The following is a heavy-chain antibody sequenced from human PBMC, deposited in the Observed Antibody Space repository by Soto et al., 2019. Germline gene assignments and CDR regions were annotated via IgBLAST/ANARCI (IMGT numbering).Heavy chain of an antibody. J-gene: IGHJ4*02. CDR1: GYTFTRYG. CDR3: ARDRLTMTTSLVFDY. D-gene: IGHD4-17*01. V-gene: IGHV1-18*01. CDR2: VSTYSGKT. Sequence: QVQLVQSGGEVKKPGASVKVSCKASGYTFTRYGFSWLRQAPGQGLEWMGWVSTYSGKTDYAQKFQGRVTMPTDTSTSTAYMELRSLGSEDTAVYYCARDRLTMTTSLVFDYWGQGTLVTVSS.